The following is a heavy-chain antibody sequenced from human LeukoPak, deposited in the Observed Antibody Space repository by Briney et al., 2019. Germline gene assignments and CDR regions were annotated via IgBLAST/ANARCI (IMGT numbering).Heavy chain of an antibody. CDR2: VTGSGGST. V-gene: IGHV3-23*01. J-gene: IGHJ1*01. CDR3: AKDNVGATMTYFQH. CDR1: GLTFSNHA. Sequence: GGSLRLSCVASGLTFSNHAMTWVRQAPGKEPEWVAGVTGSGGSTYHAESVKGRFTISRDNSKNTLYLQMNSLRAEDTAVYYCAKDNVGATMTYFQHWGQGTLVTVSS. D-gene: IGHD1-26*01.